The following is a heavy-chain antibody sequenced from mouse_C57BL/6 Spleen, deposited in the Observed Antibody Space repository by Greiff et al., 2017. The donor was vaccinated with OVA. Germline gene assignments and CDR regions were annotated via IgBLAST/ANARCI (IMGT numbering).Heavy chain of an antibody. CDR1: GYAFTNYL. CDR3: ARGLFDY. Sequence: QVQLQQSGAELVRPGPSVKVSCKASGYAFTNYLIEWVKQRPGQGLEWIGVINPGSGGTNYNEKFKGKATLTADKSSSTAYMQLSSLTSEDSAVYFCARGLFDYWGQGTTLTVSS. CDR2: INPGSGGT. V-gene: IGHV1-54*01. J-gene: IGHJ2*01.